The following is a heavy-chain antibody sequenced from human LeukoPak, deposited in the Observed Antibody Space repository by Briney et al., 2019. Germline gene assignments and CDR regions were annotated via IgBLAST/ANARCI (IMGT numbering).Heavy chain of an antibody. CDR1: GGSFSGYY. J-gene: IGHJ6*02. CDR2: INHSGST. Sequence: SETLSLTCAVYGGSFSGYYWSWIRQPPGKGLEWIGEINHSGSTNYNPSLKSRVTISVDTSKNQFSLKLSSVTAADTAVYYCARGPRVDTAMAYYCYYAMDVWGQGTTVTVSS. V-gene: IGHV4-34*01. CDR3: ARGPRVDTAMAYYCYYAMDV. D-gene: IGHD5-18*01.